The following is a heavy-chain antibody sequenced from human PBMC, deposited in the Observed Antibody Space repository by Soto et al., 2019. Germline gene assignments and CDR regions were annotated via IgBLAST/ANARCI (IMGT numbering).Heavy chain of an antibody. CDR1: GGPMTSFD. V-gene: IGHV4-59*01. D-gene: IGHD5-12*01. Sequence: SETLSVTCTVSGGPMTSFDWNWIRQPPGKGLEWIGHIYYSGNTNYNPSLKSRVTMSIDTSKNQFSLELTSVTAADTAIYYCARDVATRGWLDPWGQGILVTVSS. CDR3: ARDVATRGWLDP. CDR2: IYYSGNT. J-gene: IGHJ5*02.